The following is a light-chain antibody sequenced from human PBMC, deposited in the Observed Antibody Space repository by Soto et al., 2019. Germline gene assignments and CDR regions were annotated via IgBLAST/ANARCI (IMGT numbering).Light chain of an antibody. CDR1: QSLLYSNGNTY. V-gene: IGKV2-28*01. CDR3: MQARQTPFT. Sequence: DVVMTQSPLSLPVTPGEPASISCRSSQSLLYSNGNTYLDWYLQKPGQSPQLLIYLGSNRASGVPDRVSGSGSGTDFTLKISRVEAEDVGIYYCMQARQTPFTFGGGTKVEIK. J-gene: IGKJ4*01. CDR2: LGS.